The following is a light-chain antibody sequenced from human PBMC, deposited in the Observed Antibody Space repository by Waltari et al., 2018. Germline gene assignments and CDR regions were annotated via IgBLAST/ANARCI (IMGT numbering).Light chain of an antibody. CDR3: QQYGSSPWT. J-gene: IGKJ1*01. V-gene: IGKV3-20*01. CDR1: QSVSSSY. CDR2: GAS. Sequence: EIVLTQSPGTLSLSPGERATLSCRASQSVSSSYLAWYQQKPGQAPRLLIHGASSRATGIPDRFSGSGSVTDFTLTISRLEPEDVAVYYCQQYGSSPWTFGQGTKVEIK.